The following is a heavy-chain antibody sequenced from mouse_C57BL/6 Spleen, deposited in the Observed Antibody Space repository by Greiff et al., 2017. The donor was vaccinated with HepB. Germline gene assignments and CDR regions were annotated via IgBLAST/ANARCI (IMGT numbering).Heavy chain of an antibody. CDR3: ARALHYYGSSYWYFDV. D-gene: IGHD1-1*01. CDR2: ISDGGSYT. Sequence: DVKLVESGGGLVKPGGSLKLSCAASGFTFSSYAMSWVRQTPEKRLEWVATISDGGSYTYYPDNVKGRFTISRDNAKNNLYLQMSHLKSEDTAMYYCARALHYYGSSYWYFDVWGTGTTVTVSS. J-gene: IGHJ1*03. CDR1: GFTFSSYA. V-gene: IGHV5-4*03.